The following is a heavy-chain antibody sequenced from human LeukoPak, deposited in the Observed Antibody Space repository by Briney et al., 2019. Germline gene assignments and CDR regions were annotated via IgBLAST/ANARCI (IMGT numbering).Heavy chain of an antibody. CDR3: VSRGYFDN. V-gene: IGHV3-48*03. Sequence: GGSLRLSCAASGFPFSTYEMNWVRQAPGKGLEWVSYISNSGGTICYADSVKGRFTISRDNAKNSLYLQMNSLRAEDTAVYYCVSRGYFDNWGQGTLVTVSS. CDR2: ISNSGGTI. CDR1: GFPFSTYE. J-gene: IGHJ4*02.